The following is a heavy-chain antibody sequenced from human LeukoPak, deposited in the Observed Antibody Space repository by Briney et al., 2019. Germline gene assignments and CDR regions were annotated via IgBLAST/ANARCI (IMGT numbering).Heavy chain of an antibody. D-gene: IGHD3-22*01. J-gene: IGHJ4*02. CDR2: INSDGSGA. CDR3: AKEPDSSGYFGY. V-gene: IGHV3-74*01. Sequence: GGSLRLSCAASGSTFSTFGMHWVRQAPGKGLVWVSYINSDGSGANYADSVRGRFTISRDNAKNTLYLQMNTLRAEDTAVYYCAKEPDSSGYFGYWGQGTLVTVSS. CDR1: GSTFSTFG.